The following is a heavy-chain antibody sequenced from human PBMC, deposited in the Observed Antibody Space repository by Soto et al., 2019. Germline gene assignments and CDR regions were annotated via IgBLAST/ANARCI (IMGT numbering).Heavy chain of an antibody. V-gene: IGHV1-18*01. CDR1: GYTFTSYV. CDR2: ISAYNGNT. CDR3: ASESRNYDFWSSYYPASYYYRMTV. D-gene: IGHD3-3*01. J-gene: IGHJ6*02. Sequence: GASVKVSCKASGYTFTSYVISWVRQAPGQGLEWMGWISAYNGNTNYAQKLQGRVTMTTDTSTSTAYMELRSLRSDDTAVYYCASESRNYDFWSSYYPASYYYRMTVWAQGSTVTDSS.